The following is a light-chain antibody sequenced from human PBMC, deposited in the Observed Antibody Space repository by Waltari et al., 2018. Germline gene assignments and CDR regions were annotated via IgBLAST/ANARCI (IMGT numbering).Light chain of an antibody. J-gene: IGLJ2*01. CDR3: NSRDSSGNHDVV. V-gene: IGLV3-19*01. Sequence: SSELTQDPAVSVALGQTVRITCQGDSLRSYYASWYQQKPAQAPVLVIYGKNNRPSGIPDRFSGSSSGNTASLTITGAQAEDEADYYCNSRDSSGNHDVVFGGGTKLTVL. CDR1: SLRSYY. CDR2: GKN.